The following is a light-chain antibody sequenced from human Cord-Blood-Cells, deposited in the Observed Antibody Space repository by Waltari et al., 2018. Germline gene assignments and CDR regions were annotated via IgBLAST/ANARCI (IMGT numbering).Light chain of an antibody. Sequence: EIVLTQSPGTLSLSPGERATLSCRASQSVSSSYLAWYQQKPGQAPRLLIYGASSRATGIPDRFSGSWSGTDFTLTISRLEPEYFAVYYCQQYGSSLWTFGQGTQVEIQ. CDR1: QSVSSSY. J-gene: IGKJ1*01. V-gene: IGKV3-20*01. CDR3: QQYGSSLWT. CDR2: GAS.